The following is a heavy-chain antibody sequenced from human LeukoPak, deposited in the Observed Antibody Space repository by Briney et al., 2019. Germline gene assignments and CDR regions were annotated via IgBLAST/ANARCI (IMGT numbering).Heavy chain of an antibody. V-gene: IGHV3-48*01. Sequence: GSLRLSCAASGFTFSSYSMNWVRQAPGKGLEWVSYISSSSSTIYYADSVKGRFTISRDNAKNSLYLQMNSLRAEDTALYHCARGGYYYDSSGHLDYWGQGTLVTVSS. D-gene: IGHD3-22*01. CDR2: ISSSSSTI. CDR1: GFTFSSYS. CDR3: ARGGYYYDSSGHLDY. J-gene: IGHJ4*02.